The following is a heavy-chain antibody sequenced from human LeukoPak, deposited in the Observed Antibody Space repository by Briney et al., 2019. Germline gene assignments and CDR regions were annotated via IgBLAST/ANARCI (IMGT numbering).Heavy chain of an antibody. Sequence: GASVKVSCKASGYSFTSYYMQWVRQAPGQGLEWMGIINPIGGSTTYAQNFQGRVTMTRDTSTSTVYMDLTSLRSEDTAVYYCARVENTVKRYSGYDSISPFDYWGQGTLVTVSS. CDR3: ARVENTVKRYSGYDSISPFDY. CDR1: GYSFTSYY. V-gene: IGHV1-46*01. CDR2: INPIGGST. J-gene: IGHJ4*02. D-gene: IGHD5-12*01.